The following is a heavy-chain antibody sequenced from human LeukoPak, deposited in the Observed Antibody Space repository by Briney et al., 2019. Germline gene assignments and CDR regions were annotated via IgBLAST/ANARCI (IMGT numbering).Heavy chain of an antibody. D-gene: IGHD5-12*01. V-gene: IGHV4-39*01. CDR1: GGSISSSSYY. CDR3: ARQHYSGYDYSLFY. J-gene: IGHJ4*02. Sequence: SETLSLTCTVSGGSISSSSYYWGWIRQPPGKGLEWIGEINHSGSTNYNSSLKSRVTISVDTSKNQFSLKLSSVTAADTAVYYCARQHYSGYDYSLFYWGQGTLVTVSS. CDR2: INHSGST.